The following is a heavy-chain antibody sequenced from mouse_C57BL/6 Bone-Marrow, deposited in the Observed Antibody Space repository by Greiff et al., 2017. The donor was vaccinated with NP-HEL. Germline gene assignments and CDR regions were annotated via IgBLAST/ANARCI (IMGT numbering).Heavy chain of an antibody. V-gene: IGHV1-54*01. Sequence: VQLQESGAELVRPGTSVKVSCKASGYAFTNYLIEWVKQRPGQGLEWIGVLNPGSGGTNYNEKFKGKATLTADKSSSTAYMQLSSLTSEDSAVYFCARIHYSNYGYWYFDVWGTGTTVTVSS. CDR3: ARIHYSNYGYWYFDV. CDR1: GYAFTNYL. CDR2: LNPGSGGT. J-gene: IGHJ1*03. D-gene: IGHD2-5*01.